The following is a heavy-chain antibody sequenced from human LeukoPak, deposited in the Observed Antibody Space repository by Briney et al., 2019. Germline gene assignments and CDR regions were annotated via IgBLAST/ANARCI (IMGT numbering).Heavy chain of an antibody. CDR2: IRFDGINK. CDR3: ARDLVDRWFGESPFDY. J-gene: IGHJ4*02. D-gene: IGHD3-10*01. Sequence: GGSLRLSCAASGFTFSTYGIHWVRQAPGKGLEWVALIRFDGINKFYADSVKGRFTVSRDNSKNTVHLQMSSLRAEDTAVYYCARDLVDRWFGESPFDYWGQGTLVTVSS. V-gene: IGHV3-30*02. CDR1: GFTFSTYG.